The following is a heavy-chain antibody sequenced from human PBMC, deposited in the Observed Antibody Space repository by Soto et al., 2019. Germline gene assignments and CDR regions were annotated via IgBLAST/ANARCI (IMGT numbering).Heavy chain of an antibody. CDR2: IHYNGGL. J-gene: IGHJ5*01. V-gene: IGHV4-59*01. Sequence: QVQLQESGPGLVKPSETLSLTCTVSGGSISPYSWSWIRQSPHKGLEWIRYIHYNGGLNYNPSLQSRVTISVDTSKNQFSLKLTSVTAGDTAVYYCARTSRYSGSYLGWFDPWGQGTLVTVSS. CDR1: GGSISPYS. D-gene: IGHD1-26*01. CDR3: ARTSRYSGSYLGWFDP.